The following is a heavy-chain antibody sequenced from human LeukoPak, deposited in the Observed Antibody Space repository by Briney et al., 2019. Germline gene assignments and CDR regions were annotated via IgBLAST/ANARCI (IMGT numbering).Heavy chain of an antibody. V-gene: IGHV4-59*11. J-gene: IGHJ4*02. Sequence: SETLSLTCTVSGGSISSHYWSWIRQPPGKGLEWIGYIYYSGSTNYNPSLKSRVTISVDTSKNQFSLKLSSVTAADTAVYYCARDQRCDYWGQGTLVTVSS. CDR3: ARDQRCDY. CDR2: IYYSGST. CDR1: GGSISSHY.